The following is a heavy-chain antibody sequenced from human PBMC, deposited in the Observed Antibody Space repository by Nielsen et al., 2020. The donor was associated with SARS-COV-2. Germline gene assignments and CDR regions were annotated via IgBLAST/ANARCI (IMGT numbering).Heavy chain of an antibody. Sequence: GESLKISCAASGFTFDDYAMHWVRQAPGKGLEWVAAIWHDERYSFYGESVGGRSTISRDNPRNTLYLQMNSLRAEDTGVYYCATERGYGGNSEAFDIWGQGTMVAVSS. J-gene: IGHJ3*02. CDR2: IWHDERYS. V-gene: IGHV3-33*03. CDR3: ATERGYGGNSEAFDI. D-gene: IGHD4-23*01. CDR1: GFTFDDYA.